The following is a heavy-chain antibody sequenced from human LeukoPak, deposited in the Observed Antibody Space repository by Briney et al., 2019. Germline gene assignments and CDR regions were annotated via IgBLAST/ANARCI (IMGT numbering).Heavy chain of an antibody. CDR3: ARRSRLGSKNIDY. CDR2: IYYSGST. Sequence: SETLSLTCTVSGGSISSSSYYWGWIRQPPGKGLEWIGSIYYSGSTYYNPSLESRVTISVDTSKNQFSLKLSSVTAADTAVYYCARRSRLGSKNIDYWGQGTLVTVSS. D-gene: IGHD2/OR15-2a*01. CDR1: GGSISSSSYY. V-gene: IGHV4-39*01. J-gene: IGHJ4*02.